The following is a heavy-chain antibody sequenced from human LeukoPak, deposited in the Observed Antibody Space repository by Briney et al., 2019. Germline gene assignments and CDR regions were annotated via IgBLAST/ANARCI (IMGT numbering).Heavy chain of an antibody. D-gene: IGHD3-10*01. J-gene: IGHJ4*02. Sequence: GGSLRLSCAASGFTFSNAWMSWVRQAPGKGLEWVGRIKSKTDGATTDYAAPVKGRFTISRDDSKNTLYLQMNSLKTEDTAVYYCTTDITMVRGVPGVYFDYWGQGTLVTVSS. CDR2: IKSKTDGATT. CDR3: TTDITMVRGVPGVYFDY. V-gene: IGHV3-15*01. CDR1: GFTFSNAW.